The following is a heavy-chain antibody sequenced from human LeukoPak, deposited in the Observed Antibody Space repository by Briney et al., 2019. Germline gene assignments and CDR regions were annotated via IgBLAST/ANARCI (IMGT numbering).Heavy chain of an antibody. CDR2: ISGSGGST. CDR1: GFTFSNAW. CDR3: AMLMTTSFSSYKPFDN. Sequence: GGSLRLSCAASGFTFSNAWMSWVRQAPGKGLEWVSAISGSGGSTYYADSVKGRFTISRDNSKNTLYLQMNSLRAEDTAVYYCAMLMTTSFSSYKPFDNWGQGTLVTVSS. D-gene: IGHD4-17*01. V-gene: IGHV3-23*01. J-gene: IGHJ4*02.